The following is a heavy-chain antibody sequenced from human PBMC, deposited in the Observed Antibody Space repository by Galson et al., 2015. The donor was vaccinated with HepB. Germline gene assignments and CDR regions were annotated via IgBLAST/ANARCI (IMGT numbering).Heavy chain of an antibody. CDR3: ARVPSSGWSYYYYYMDV. V-gene: IGHV6-1*01. Sequence: CAISGDSVSSNSAAWNWIRQSPSRGLEWLGRTYYRSKWYNDYAVSVKSRITINPDTSKNQFSLQLNSVTPEDTAVYYCARVPSSGWSYYYYYMDVWGKGTTVTVSS. CDR2: TYYRSKWYN. D-gene: IGHD6-19*01. CDR1: GDSVSSNSAA. J-gene: IGHJ6*03.